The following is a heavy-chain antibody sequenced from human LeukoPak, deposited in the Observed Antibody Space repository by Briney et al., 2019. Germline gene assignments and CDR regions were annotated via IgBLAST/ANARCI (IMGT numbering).Heavy chain of an antibody. CDR2: IYTSGST. CDR3: ARDHYDILTGYSDAAFDY. J-gene: IGHJ4*02. CDR1: GGSISSYY. Sequence: SETLSLTCTVSGGSISSYYWSWIRQPAGKGLEWIGRIYTSGSTNYNPSLKSRVTMSVGTSKNQFSLKLSSVTAADTAVYYCARDHYDILTGYSDAAFDYWGQGTLVTVSS. D-gene: IGHD3-9*01. V-gene: IGHV4-4*07.